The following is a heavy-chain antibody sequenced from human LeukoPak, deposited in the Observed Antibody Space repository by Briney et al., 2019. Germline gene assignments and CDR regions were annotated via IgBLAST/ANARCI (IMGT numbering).Heavy chain of an antibody. Sequence: ASVKVSCKASGYTFTSYDINWVRQATGQGLEWMGWMNPNSGNTGYAQKLQGRVTMTTDTSTSTAYMELRSLRSDDTAVYYCARSDSGYDGDDYWGRGTLVTVSS. D-gene: IGHD5-12*01. CDR2: MNPNSGNT. CDR3: ARSDSGYDGDDY. V-gene: IGHV1-8*01. CDR1: GYTFTSYD. J-gene: IGHJ4*02.